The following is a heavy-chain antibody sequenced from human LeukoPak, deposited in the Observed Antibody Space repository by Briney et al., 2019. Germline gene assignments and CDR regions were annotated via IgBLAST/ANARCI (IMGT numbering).Heavy chain of an antibody. V-gene: IGHV4-59*11. CDR3: ARGFCSGGSCYSAIFDY. Sequence: PSETLSLTCTVSGGSISSHYWSWIRQPPGKGLEWIGYIYYSGSTKYNPSLKSRVSISVDTSKNQFSLKLSSVTAADTAVYYCARGFCSGGSCYSAIFDYWGQGTLVTVSS. CDR2: IYYSGST. J-gene: IGHJ4*02. CDR1: GGSISSHY. D-gene: IGHD2-15*01.